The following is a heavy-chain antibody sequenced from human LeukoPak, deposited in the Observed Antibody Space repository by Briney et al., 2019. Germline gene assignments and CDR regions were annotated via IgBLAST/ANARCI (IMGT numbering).Heavy chain of an antibody. CDR2: IKHDGSVK. J-gene: IGHJ4*02. CDR1: GFTLSRYW. D-gene: IGHD3-10*01. CDR3: ARDRDYYNYFEY. V-gene: IGHV3-7*04. Sequence: PGGSLRLSCAASGFTLSRYWMSWVRQAPGKGLEWVANIKHDGSVKYYVDSVKGRFTISRDNAKNSLYLQMNSLRGEDTAVYYCARDRDYYNYFEYWGQGTLVTVSS.